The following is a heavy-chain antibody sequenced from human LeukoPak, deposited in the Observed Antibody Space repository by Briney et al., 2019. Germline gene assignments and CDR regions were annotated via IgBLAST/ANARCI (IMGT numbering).Heavy chain of an antibody. CDR3: ARDPDIEAAYYFDY. CDR1: GFTFISYA. V-gene: IGHV3-30*04. Sequence: GGSLSLSCAASGFTFISYAMDWVRQAPGKGLEWVAVISYDGSDKYSADSVKGRFTVSRDNSKNTLYLQMNSLRAEDTAVYYCARDPDIEAAYYFDYWGQGALVTVSS. D-gene: IGHD6-25*01. CDR2: ISYDGSDK. J-gene: IGHJ4*02.